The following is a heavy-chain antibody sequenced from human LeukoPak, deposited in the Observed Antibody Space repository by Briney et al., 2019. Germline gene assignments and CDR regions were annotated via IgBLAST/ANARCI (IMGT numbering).Heavy chain of an antibody. CDR1: GYTFTSYD. V-gene: IGHV1-8*01. CDR3: ARGQYYYGSGSYYHDAFDI. J-gene: IGHJ3*02. CDR2: MNPNSGNT. Sequence: GASVKVSCKASGYTFTSYDINWVRQATGQGLEWMGWMNPNSGNTGYAQKFQGRVTMTTDTSTSTAHMELRSLRSDDTAVYYCARGQYYYGSGSYYHDAFDIWGQGTMVTVSS. D-gene: IGHD3-10*01.